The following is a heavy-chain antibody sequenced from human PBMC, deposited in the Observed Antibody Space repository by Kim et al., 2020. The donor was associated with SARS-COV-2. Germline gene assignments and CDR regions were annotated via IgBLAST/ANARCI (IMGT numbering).Heavy chain of an antibody. V-gene: IGHV3-30*18. J-gene: IGHJ6*02. CDR2: ISYDGSNK. D-gene: IGHD3-10*01. CDR1: GFTFSSYG. Sequence: GGSLRLSCAASGFTFSSYGMHWVRQAPGKGLEWVAVISYDGSNKYYADSVKGRFTISRDNSKNTLYLQMNSLRAEDTAVYYCAKDRGLEEPGYGMDIWGQGNTGTVSS. CDR3: AKDRGLEEPGYGMDI.